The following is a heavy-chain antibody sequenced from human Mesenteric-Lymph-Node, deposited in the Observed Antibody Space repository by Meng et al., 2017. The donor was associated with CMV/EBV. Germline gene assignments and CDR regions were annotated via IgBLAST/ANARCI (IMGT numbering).Heavy chain of an antibody. J-gene: IGHJ2*01. CDR1: GGSFSSCY. CDR2: INHYGSN. D-gene: IGHD7-27*01. CDR3: ARGNWGYRRYFDL. Sequence: CAVSGGSFSSCYWRWIRMPPGQGLEWDGGINHYGSNNNSPSLKRKVTITINTSKNKLYLELSSVTAADTANYYCARGNWGYRRYFDLWGRGTLVTVSS. V-gene: IGHV4-34*01.